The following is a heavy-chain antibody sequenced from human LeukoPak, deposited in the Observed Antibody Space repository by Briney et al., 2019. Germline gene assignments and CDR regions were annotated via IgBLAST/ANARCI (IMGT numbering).Heavy chain of an antibody. V-gene: IGHV1-2*02. D-gene: IGHD3-10*01. CDR1: GYTFTGYY. Sequence: ASVKVSCKASGYTFTGYYIHWVRQAPGQGLEWMGWINPHSGGTGYAQNFQGRVTMTRGTSISTAYMDLSSLRSDDTAFYYCARDSNYHGSGSYYNSDSWGQGTLVTVSS. CDR3: ARDSNYHGSGSYYNSDS. J-gene: IGHJ4*02. CDR2: INPHSGGT.